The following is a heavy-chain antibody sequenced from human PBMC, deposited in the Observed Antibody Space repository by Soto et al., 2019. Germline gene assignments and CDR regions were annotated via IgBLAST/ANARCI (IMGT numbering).Heavy chain of an antibody. V-gene: IGHV3-23*01. J-gene: IGHJ5*02. Sequence: GGSLRLSCAASGFTFSSYAMSWVRQAPGKGLEWVSAISGSGGSTYYADSVKGRFTISRDNSKNTLYLQMNSLRAEDTAVYYCAKDACSSTSCYFLRGNWFDPWGQGTLVTVSS. CDR1: GFTFSSYA. D-gene: IGHD2-2*01. CDR3: AKDACSSTSCYFLRGNWFDP. CDR2: ISGSGGST.